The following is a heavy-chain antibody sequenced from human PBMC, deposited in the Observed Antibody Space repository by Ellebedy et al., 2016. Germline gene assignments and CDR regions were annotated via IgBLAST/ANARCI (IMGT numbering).Heavy chain of an antibody. J-gene: IGHJ3*02. CDR3: ASLDYDGAFDI. D-gene: IGHD4-23*01. CDR1: GGSFSGYY. V-gene: IGHV4-34*01. Sequence: SETLSLTXAVYGGSFSGYYWSWIRQPPGKGLEWIGEINHSGSTNYNPSLKSRVTISVDTSKNQFSLKLSSVTAADTAVYYCASLDYDGAFDIWGQGTMVTVSS. CDR2: INHSGST.